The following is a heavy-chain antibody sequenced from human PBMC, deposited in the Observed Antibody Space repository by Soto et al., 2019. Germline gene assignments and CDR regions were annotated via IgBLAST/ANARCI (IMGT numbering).Heavy chain of an antibody. CDR2: VYHTGAT. J-gene: IGHJ4*02. CDR3: ARGGNRYSNVASGVGGFDF. CDR1: GASISSSY. D-gene: IGHD5-12*01. Sequence: PETLSLTCTVSGASISSSYWSWIRQSPERGLEWIAYVYHTGATNYNPSLKSRVTISLDTSKGQFSLNLTSLTTADTAVYFCARGGNRYSNVASGVGGFDFWGQGSLVTVSS. V-gene: IGHV4-59*01.